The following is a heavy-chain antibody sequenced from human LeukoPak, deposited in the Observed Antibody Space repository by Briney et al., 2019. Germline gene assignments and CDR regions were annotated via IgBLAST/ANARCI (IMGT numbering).Heavy chain of an antibody. CDR1: GFTFSSYP. CDR2: ISGSGGIT. D-gene: IGHD6-6*01. J-gene: IGHJ4*02. Sequence: GGSLRLSCAASGFTFSSYPMTWVRQAPGKGPEWVSFISGSGGITYYADSVKGRFTISRDNSKNTLYLQMNSLRAEDTAVYYCAKNTQYSGYYDCWGQGTLVAVSS. V-gene: IGHV3-23*01. CDR3: AKNTQYSGYYDC.